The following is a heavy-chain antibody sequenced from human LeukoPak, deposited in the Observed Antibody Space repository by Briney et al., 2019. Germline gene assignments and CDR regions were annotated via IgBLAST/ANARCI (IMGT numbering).Heavy chain of an antibody. CDR2: INHSGST. D-gene: IGHD3-3*01. CDR3: ARELSARITIFGVVISQYYYYMDV. J-gene: IGHJ6*03. CDR1: GGSFSGYY. V-gene: IGHV4-34*01. Sequence: SETLSLTCAVYGGSFSGYYWSWIRQPPGKGLEWIGEINHSGSTNYNPSLKSRVTISVDTSKNQFSLKLSSVTAADTAVYYCARELSARITIFGVVISQYYYYMDVWGKGTTVTVSS.